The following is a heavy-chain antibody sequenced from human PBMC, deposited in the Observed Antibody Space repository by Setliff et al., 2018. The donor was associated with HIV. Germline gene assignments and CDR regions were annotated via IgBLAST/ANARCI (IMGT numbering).Heavy chain of an antibody. J-gene: IGHJ4*02. CDR2: IDYNEIT. D-gene: IGHD5-18*01. Sequence: PSETLSLTCTVSGDSVSRSNYYWAWIRQPPGKGLGWIGSIDYNEITYYNPSLKSRVTLSVDTPKNQFSLYLSSVTASDTAVYYCARSPGVDTNMAFDYWGRGTLVTVSS. CDR3: ARSPGVDTNMAFDY. CDR1: GDSVSRSNYY. V-gene: IGHV4-39*01.